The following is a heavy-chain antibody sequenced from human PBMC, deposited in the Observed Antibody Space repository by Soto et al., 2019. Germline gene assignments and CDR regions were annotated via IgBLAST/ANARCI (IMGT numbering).Heavy chain of an antibody. CDR2: IYYSGST. CDR3: ARDSSSWGLYYYYGMDV. Sequence: QLQLQESGPGLVKPSETLSLTCTVSGGSISSSSYYWGWIRQPPGKGLEWIGSIYYSGSTYYNPSLKRRVTISVDTSKNQFSLKLSSVTAADTAVYYCARDSSSWGLYYYYGMDVWGQGTTVTVSS. V-gene: IGHV4-39*01. D-gene: IGHD6-6*01. CDR1: GGSISSSSYY. J-gene: IGHJ6*02.